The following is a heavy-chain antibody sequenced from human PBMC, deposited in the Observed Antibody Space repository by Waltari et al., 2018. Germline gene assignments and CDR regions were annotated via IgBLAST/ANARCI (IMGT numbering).Heavy chain of an antibody. V-gene: IGHV3-21*02. J-gene: IGHJ6*02. CDR3: AGGYSSYYGMDV. CDR1: GFTFNTYT. CDR2: ISSTSSDI. D-gene: IGHD6-13*01. Sequence: EVQLVESGGGLVKPGGSLRLSCAASGFTFNTYTMTWVRTAPGKGLEWVSSISSTSSDIYYADSVKGRFTISRDNAKSSLYLQLNSLRAEDTAVYYCAGGYSSYYGMDVWGQGTTVTVSS.